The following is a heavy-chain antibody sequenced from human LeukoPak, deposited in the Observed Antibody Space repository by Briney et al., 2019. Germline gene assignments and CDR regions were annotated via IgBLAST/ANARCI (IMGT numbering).Heavy chain of an antibody. CDR3: ARDPTGVTTHWFDP. D-gene: IGHD4-17*01. CDR2: ISAYNGNT. Sequence: ASVKVSCKASGYTFTSYGISWVRQAPGQGLEWMGWISAYNGNTNYAQKIQGRVTMTTDTSTSTAYMELRSLRSDDTAVYYCARDPTGVTTHWFDPWGQGTLVTVSS. V-gene: IGHV1-18*01. CDR1: GYTFTSYG. J-gene: IGHJ5*02.